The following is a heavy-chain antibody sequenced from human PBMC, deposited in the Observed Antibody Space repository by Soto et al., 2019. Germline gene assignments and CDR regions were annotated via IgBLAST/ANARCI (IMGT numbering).Heavy chain of an antibody. CDR3: AREDYDSPPKLPNQYYYYYMDV. CDR2: INAGNGNT. CDR1: GYTFTSYA. J-gene: IGHJ6*03. Sequence: QVQLVQSGAEVKKPGASVKVSCKASGYTFTSYAMHWVRQAPGQRLEWMGWINAGNGNTKYSQKFQGRVTITRDTSASTAYMELSSLRSEDTAVYYCAREDYDSPPKLPNQYYYYYMDVWGKGTTVTVSS. D-gene: IGHD3-22*01. V-gene: IGHV1-3*01.